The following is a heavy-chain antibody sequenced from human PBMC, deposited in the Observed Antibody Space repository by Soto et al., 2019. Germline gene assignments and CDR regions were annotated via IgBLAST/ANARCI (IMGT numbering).Heavy chain of an antibody. Sequence: EVQLVESGGGLVQPGRSLRLSCTASGFTFGDYAMSWFRQAPGKGLEWVGFIRSKAYGGTTEYAASVKGRFTISRDDSTSSAYLQKNSIITDDTAVYYCSRVAAYYGAGSRRRIGCYYYYMDVWGKGTTVTVSS. V-gene: IGHV3-49*03. D-gene: IGHD3-10*01. CDR3: SRVAAYYGAGSRRRIGCYYYYMDV. CDR2: IRSKAYGGTT. J-gene: IGHJ6*03. CDR1: GFTFGDYA.